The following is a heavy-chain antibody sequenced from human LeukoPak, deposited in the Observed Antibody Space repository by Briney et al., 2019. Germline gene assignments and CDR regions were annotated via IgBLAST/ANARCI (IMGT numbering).Heavy chain of an antibody. CDR3: ARDFIFYYDSSGYCPFDY. J-gene: IGHJ4*02. CDR2: ISAHNGNT. D-gene: IGHD3-22*01. CDR1: GYTFSSYG. V-gene: IGHV1-18*01. Sequence: ASVKVSCKASGYTFSSYGISWVRRAPGQGLEWMGWISAHNGNTNYAQKLQGRVTMTTDTSTSTAYMELRSLRSDDTAVYYCARDFIFYYDSSGYCPFDYWGQGTLVTVSS.